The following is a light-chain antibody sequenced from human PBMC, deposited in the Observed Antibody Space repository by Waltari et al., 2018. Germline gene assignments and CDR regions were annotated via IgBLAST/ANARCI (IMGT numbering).Light chain of an antibody. CDR2: VNSDGSH. Sequence: QLVLTQSPSASASLGASVKLTCTMSRGHSSNTIAWLQQRPGRGPGYLMKVNSDGSHSKGDDIPDRFSGSSSGAERYLTISSLQSEDEADYYCETGGHGTWVFGGGTKLTVL. CDR3: ETGGHGTWV. V-gene: IGLV4-69*01. J-gene: IGLJ3*02. CDR1: RGHSSNT.